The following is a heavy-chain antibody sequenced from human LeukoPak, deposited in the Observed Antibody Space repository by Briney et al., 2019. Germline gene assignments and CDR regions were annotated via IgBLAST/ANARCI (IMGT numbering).Heavy chain of an antibody. D-gene: IGHD3-16*02. V-gene: IGHV3-21*01. Sequence: GGSLRLSCAASGFTFSSYSMNWVRQAPGKGLEWVSSISSSSSYIYYADSVKGRFTISRDNAKNSLHLQMNSLRAEDTAVYYCARDSLDYVWGSYPYYYYGMDVWGQGTTVTVSS. CDR2: ISSSSSYI. CDR1: GFTFSSYS. CDR3: ARDSLDYVWGSYPYYYYGMDV. J-gene: IGHJ6*02.